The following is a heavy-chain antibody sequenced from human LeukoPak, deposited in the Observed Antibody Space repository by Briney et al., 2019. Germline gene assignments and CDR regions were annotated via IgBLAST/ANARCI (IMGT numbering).Heavy chain of an antibody. J-gene: IGHJ4*02. CDR3: ANRHSSSWYFDY. V-gene: IGHV3-23*01. CDR2: ISGSGGST. Sequence: PGGSLRLSCAASGFTFSSYAMSWVRQAPGKGLEWVSAISGSGGSTYYADSVKGRFTISRDNSKNTLYLQMNSLRAEDTAVYYCANRHSSSWYFDYWGQGTLVTVSS. CDR1: GFTFSSYA. D-gene: IGHD6-13*01.